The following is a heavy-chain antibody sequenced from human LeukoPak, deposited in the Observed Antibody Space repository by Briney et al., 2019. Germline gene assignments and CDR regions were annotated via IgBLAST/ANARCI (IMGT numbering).Heavy chain of an antibody. CDR3: AKGDRGFYYAMDV. D-gene: IGHD3-22*01. Sequence: GRSLRLSCAASGFTFSSYGMHWVRQAPGKGLEWVAVIWYGGSNEYYADSVKGRFTISRDNSKNTLYLQMNSLRAEDTAVYYCAKGDRGFYYAMDVWGQGTTVTVSS. V-gene: IGHV3-33*06. CDR1: GFTFSSYG. J-gene: IGHJ6*02. CDR2: IWYGGSNE.